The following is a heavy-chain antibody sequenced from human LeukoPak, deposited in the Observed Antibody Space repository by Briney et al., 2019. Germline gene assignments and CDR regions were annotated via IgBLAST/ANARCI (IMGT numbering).Heavy chain of an antibody. J-gene: IGHJ4*02. D-gene: IGHD6-13*01. CDR2: ISGRGDST. V-gene: IGHV3-23*01. CDR3: ANYRQSITAAGNSREFADY. Sequence: GGSLRLSCAASRFTFSSYAMSWVRQAPGKGLEWVSTISGRGDSTYYADSVKGRFTISRDNSRNTLYLQMNTLRAEDTAVYYCANYRQSITAAGNSREFADYWGQGTLVTVSS. CDR1: RFTFSSYA.